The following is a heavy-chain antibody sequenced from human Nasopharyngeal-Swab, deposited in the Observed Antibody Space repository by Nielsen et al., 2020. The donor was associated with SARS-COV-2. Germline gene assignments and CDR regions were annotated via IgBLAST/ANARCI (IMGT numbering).Heavy chain of an antibody. J-gene: IGHJ4*02. CDR2: ISGSGGST. CDR1: GFTFSSYA. D-gene: IGHD3-22*01. V-gene: IGHV3-23*01. Sequence: GESLKISCAASGFTFSSYAMSWVRQAPGKGLEWVSAISGSGGSTYYADSVKGRFTISRDNSKNTLYLQMNSLRAEDTAVYYCAKDPITNSYYYDSSGYGFFDCCGQGTLVTVSS. CDR3: AKDPITNSYYYDSSGYGFFDC.